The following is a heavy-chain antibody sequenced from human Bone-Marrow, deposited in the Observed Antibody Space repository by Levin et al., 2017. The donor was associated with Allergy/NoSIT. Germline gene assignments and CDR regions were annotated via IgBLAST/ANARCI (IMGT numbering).Heavy chain of an antibody. CDR1: GFTFSSYA. D-gene: IGHD6-13*01. Sequence: LSLTCAASGFTFSSYAMSWVRQAPGKGLEWVSAISGSGGSTYYADSVKGRFTISRDNSKNTLYLQMNSLRAEDTAVYYCAKGLAGTRSFDIWGQGTMVTVSS. V-gene: IGHV3-23*01. CDR3: AKGLAGTRSFDI. J-gene: IGHJ3*02. CDR2: ISGSGGST.